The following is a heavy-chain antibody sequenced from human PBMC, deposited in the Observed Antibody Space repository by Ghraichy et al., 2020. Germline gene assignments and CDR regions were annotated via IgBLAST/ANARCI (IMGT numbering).Heavy chain of an antibody. J-gene: IGHJ6*02. CDR2: INPNSGGT. D-gene: IGHD6-13*01. CDR1: GYTFTGYY. Sequence: ASVKVSCKASGYTFTGYYMHWVRQAPGQGLEWMGWINPNSGGTNYAQKFQGWVTMTRDTSISTAYMELSRLRSDDTAVYYCARDQGSSPYSSSQYYYYGMDVWGQGTTVTVSS. CDR3: ARDQGSSPYSSSQYYYYGMDV. V-gene: IGHV1-2*04.